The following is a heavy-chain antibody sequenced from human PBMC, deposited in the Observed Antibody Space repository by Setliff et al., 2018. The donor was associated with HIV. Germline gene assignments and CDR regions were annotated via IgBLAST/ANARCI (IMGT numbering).Heavy chain of an antibody. CDR1: GGSISSYY. CDR3: ARHYPRSDDAFDI. Sequence: SETLSLTCTVSGGSISSYYWSWIRQPPGKRLEWIGYIYHSGSTNYNPSLESRVTISVDTSTNQFSLRLSSVTAADTAVYYCARHYPRSDDAFDIWGQGTMGTVSS. J-gene: IGHJ3*02. V-gene: IGHV4-59*08. CDR2: IYHSGST. D-gene: IGHD6-19*01.